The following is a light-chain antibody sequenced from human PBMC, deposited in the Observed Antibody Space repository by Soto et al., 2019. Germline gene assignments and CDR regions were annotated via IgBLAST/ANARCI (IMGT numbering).Light chain of an antibody. CDR2: GAS. V-gene: IGKV3-20*01. Sequence: EIVLTQSPGTLSLSPGERATLSCRASQSVSSSYLAWYQQKPGQATRLLIYGASSRATGIPDRFSGSGSGTDFTLTISRLEPEDFAVYYCQQYGSSPYTFGEGTKLEIK. J-gene: IGKJ2*01. CDR1: QSVSSSY. CDR3: QQYGSSPYT.